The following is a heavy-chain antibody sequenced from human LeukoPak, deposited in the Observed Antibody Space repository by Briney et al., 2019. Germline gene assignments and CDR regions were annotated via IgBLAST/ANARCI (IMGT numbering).Heavy chain of an antibody. Sequence: PSETLSLTCAVYGGSFSGYYWSWIRQPPGKGLEWIGEINHSGSTNYNPSLKSRVTISVDTSKNQFSLKLSSVTAADTAVYYCAILRVTSRTFAYWGQGTPVTVSS. D-gene: IGHD2-21*02. V-gene: IGHV4-34*01. CDR3: AILRVTSRTFAY. CDR2: INHSGST. J-gene: IGHJ4*02. CDR1: GGSFSGYY.